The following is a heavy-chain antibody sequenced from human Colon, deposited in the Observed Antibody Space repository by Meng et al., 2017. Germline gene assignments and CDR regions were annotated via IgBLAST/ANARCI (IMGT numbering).Heavy chain of an antibody. CDR2: YISDYNPSSGSV. Sequence: VPLQESGPGLLKPSQTLSLTCTVSGGSVSSGNYYWSWIRQSAGKGLEWIGRMYISDYNPSSGSVFYNPSLGSRVNVAVDMSKNHFSLTLSSVTAADTAVYYCARHGGYYQDYWGQGTLVTVSS. CDR3: ARHGGYYQDY. J-gene: IGHJ4*02. D-gene: IGHD4-23*01. CDR1: GGSVSSGNYY. V-gene: IGHV4-61*02.